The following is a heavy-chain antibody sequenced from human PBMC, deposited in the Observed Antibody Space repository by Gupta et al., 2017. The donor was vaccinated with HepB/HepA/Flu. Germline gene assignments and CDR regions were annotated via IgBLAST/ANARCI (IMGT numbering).Heavy chain of an antibody. D-gene: IGHD5-18*01. CDR3: VKERFSYGQMYFGY. J-gene: IGHJ4*02. CDR2: ISYDGSNK. Sequence: QVQLVESGGGVVQPGGSLRLSCAASGFTFSSYGMHWVRQAPGKGLEWVAIISYDGSNKYYADSVKGRFTISRDNSKNMLFVHMNSLRAEDTAIYYCVKERFSYGQMYFGYWGQGTLVTVSS. V-gene: IGHV3-30*18. CDR1: GFTFSSYG.